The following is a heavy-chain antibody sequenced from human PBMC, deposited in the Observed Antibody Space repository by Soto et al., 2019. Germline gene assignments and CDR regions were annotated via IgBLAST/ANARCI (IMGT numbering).Heavy chain of an antibody. Sequence: GGSLRLSCAASGFAFDDYVMHWVRQPPGRGLEWVSGITWNGVTIRYVDSVKGRFTISRDNAENSLYLQMNSLRPEDTAVYYCAKGGSAALIAPSGRDNWFDPWGQGTQVTVSS. J-gene: IGHJ5*02. D-gene: IGHD6-13*01. CDR1: GFAFDDYV. CDR3: AKGGSAALIAPSGRDNWFDP. CDR2: ITWNGVTI. V-gene: IGHV3-9*01.